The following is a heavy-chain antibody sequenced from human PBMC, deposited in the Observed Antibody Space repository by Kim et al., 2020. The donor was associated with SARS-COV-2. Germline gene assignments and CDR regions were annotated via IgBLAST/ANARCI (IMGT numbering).Heavy chain of an antibody. Sequence: GGSLRLSCAASGFTVSSYEMSWVRQSPGKGLEWVAYLSISGRSMSYADAVKGRFTIYRNNARNSLYLQMNSLRAEDPAVYYCTRGRGSSPSFYWGQGTLVIGSS. D-gene: IGHD6-6*01. V-gene: IGHV3-48*03. CDR2: LSISGRSM. J-gene: IGHJ4*02. CDR1: GFTVSSYE. CDR3: TRGRGSSPSFY.